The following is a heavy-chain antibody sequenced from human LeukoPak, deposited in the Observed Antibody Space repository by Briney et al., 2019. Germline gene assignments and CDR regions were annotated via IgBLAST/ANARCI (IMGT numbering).Heavy chain of an antibody. CDR1: GYTFTSYY. D-gene: IGHD4-17*01. V-gene: IGHV1-46*01. Sequence: ASVKVSCKASGYTFTSYYMHWVRQAPGQGLEWMGIINPSGGSTSYAQKFQGRVTMTRDTSTSTVYMELSSLRSEDTAVYYCARGSTTVTYYYYYMDVWGKGTTVTISS. J-gene: IGHJ6*03. CDR3: ARGSTTVTYYYYYMDV. CDR2: INPSGGST.